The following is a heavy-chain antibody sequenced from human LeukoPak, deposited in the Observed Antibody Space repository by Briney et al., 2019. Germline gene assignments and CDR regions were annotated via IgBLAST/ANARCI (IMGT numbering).Heavy chain of an antibody. CDR3: ARAPSGYYHNWFDP. J-gene: IGHJ5*02. D-gene: IGHD3-22*01. V-gene: IGHV3-30*04. CDR2: ISYDGSNK. Sequence: GGSLRLSCAASGFTFSSYAMHWVRQAPGKGLEWVAVISYDGSNKYYADSVKGRFTISRDNSKNTLYLQMNSLRAEDTAAYYCARAPSGYYHNWFDPWGQGTLVTVSS. CDR1: GFTFSSYA.